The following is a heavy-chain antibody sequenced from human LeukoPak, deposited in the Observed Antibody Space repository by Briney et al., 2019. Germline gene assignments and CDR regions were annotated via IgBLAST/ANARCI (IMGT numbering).Heavy chain of an antibody. J-gene: IGHJ4*02. CDR2: IYYSGST. CDR3: ARWSDCGGDCHILDY. Sequence: SETLSLTCTVSGGSLSSSSYYWGWIRQPPGKGLEWIGSIYYSGSTYYNPSLKSRVTISVDTSKNQFSLKLSSVTAADTAVYYCARWSDCGGDCHILDYWGQGILVTVSS. D-gene: IGHD2-21*02. V-gene: IGHV4-39*07. CDR1: GGSLSSSSYY.